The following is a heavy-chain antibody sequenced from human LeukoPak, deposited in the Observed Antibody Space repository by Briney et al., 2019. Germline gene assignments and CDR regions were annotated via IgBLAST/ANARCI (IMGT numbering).Heavy chain of an antibody. V-gene: IGHV4-59*01. CDR3: ARDRRSTNYDILTGSYEHWFDP. CDR2: IYYSGST. Sequence: PSETLSLTCTVSGGSISSYYWSWIRQPPGKGLEWIGYIYYSGSTNYNPSLKSRVTISVDTSKNQFSLKLSSVTAADAAVYYCARDRRSTNYDILTGSYEHWFDPWGQGTLVTVSS. J-gene: IGHJ5*02. CDR1: GGSISSYY. D-gene: IGHD3-9*01.